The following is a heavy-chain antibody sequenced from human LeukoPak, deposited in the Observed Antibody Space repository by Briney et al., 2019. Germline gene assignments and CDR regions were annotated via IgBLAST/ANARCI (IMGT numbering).Heavy chain of an antibody. V-gene: IGHV4-34*01. Sequence: PSETLSLTCAVYGGSFSGYYWSWIRQPPGKGLEWIGEINHSGSTNYNPSLKSRVTISVDTSKNRFSLKLSSVTAADTAVYYCARARIVLMVYAIYWFDPWGQGTLVTVSS. CDR3: ARARIVLMVYAIYWFDP. CDR1: GGSFSGYY. D-gene: IGHD2-8*01. J-gene: IGHJ5*02. CDR2: INHSGST.